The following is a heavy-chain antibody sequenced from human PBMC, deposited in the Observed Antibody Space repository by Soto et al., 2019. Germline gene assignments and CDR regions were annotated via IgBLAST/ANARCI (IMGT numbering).Heavy chain of an antibody. D-gene: IGHD3-9*01. CDR2: FDPEDGET. Sequence: GASVKVSCKVSGYTLTELAMHWVRQAPGKGLEWMGGFDPEDGETIYAQKFQGRVTMTEDTSTDTAYMELSSLRSEDTAVYYCATLSPRYDILTGYPYYWGQGTLVTVSS. V-gene: IGHV1-24*01. CDR1: GYTLTELA. CDR3: ATLSPRYDILTGYPYY. J-gene: IGHJ4*02.